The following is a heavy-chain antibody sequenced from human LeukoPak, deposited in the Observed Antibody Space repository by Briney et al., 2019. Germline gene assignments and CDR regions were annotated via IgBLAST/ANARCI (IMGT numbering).Heavy chain of an antibody. V-gene: IGHV3-64*01. J-gene: IGHJ4*02. CDR1: GFTFSGYA. CDR3: ARSFPQGSGTYYPFDY. CDR2: VSANRGIT. Sequence: PGGSLRLSCAASGFTFSGYAMHWVRQAPGKGLEYVASVSANRGITQYATSVKGRFTISRDNSKNTLYLQVGSLRAEDMAVYYCARSFPQGSGTYYPFDYWGQGTLVTVSS. D-gene: IGHD3-10*01.